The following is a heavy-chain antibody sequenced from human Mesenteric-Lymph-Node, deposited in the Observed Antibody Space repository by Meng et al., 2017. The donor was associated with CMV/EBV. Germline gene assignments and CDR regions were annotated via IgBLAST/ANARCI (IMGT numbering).Heavy chain of an antibody. D-gene: IGHD3-3*01. V-gene: IGHV3-30*02. J-gene: IGHJ6*02. CDR3: ARDSCRFFEWTNCRSYYGMDV. CDR2: IRFDGTYK. CDR1: EFSFSNFG. Sequence: GESLKISCVASEFSFSNFGMHWVRQAPGKGLEWMAFIRFDGTYKYYADSVKGRFTISRDNSKNTLYLQMNSLRGEDTAVYYCARDSCRFFEWTNCRSYYGMDVWGQGTTVTVSS.